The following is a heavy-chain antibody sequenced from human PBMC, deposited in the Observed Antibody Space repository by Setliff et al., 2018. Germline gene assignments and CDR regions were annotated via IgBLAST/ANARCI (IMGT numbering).Heavy chain of an antibody. J-gene: IGHJ5*02. CDR1: GGSISSSY. CDR3: VRALLWSAEGRFDP. CDR2: VHPDGST. D-gene: IGHD2-8*02. V-gene: IGHV4-4*07. Sequence: PSETLSLTCTVSGGSISSSYWSWIRQPAGKGLEWIGHVHPDGSTNYNPSLYSRLIISVDTSKNQFSLKLTSVTAADTAVYYCVRALLWSAEGRFDPLGQGTLVTVSS.